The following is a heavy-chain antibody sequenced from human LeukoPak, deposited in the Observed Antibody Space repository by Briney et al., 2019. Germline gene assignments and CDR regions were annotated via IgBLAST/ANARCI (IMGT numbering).Heavy chain of an antibody. D-gene: IGHD3-16*01. CDR3: ARDWASKRFDP. V-gene: IGHV1-69*06. J-gene: IGHJ5*02. Sequence: SVKVSCKASGGTFSSYAISWVRQAPGQGLEWMGGIVPIFGTANYAQKFQGRVTITADKSTSTAYMELSSLRSEDTAVYYCARDWASKRFDPWGQGTLVTVSS. CDR2: IVPIFGTA. CDR1: GGTFSSYA.